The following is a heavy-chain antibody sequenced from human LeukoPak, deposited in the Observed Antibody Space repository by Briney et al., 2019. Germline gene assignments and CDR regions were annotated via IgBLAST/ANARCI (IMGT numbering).Heavy chain of an antibody. Sequence: SETLSLTCTVSGGSISSGGYYWSWIRQHPGKGLEWIGYIYYSGSTYYNPSLKSRVTISVDTSKNQFSLKLSSVTAADTAVYYCARLRYHFYYYYGMDVRGQGTTVTVSS. CDR2: IYYSGST. CDR3: ARLRYHFYYYYGMDV. J-gene: IGHJ6*02. D-gene: IGHD1-1*01. CDR1: GGSISSGGYY. V-gene: IGHV4-31*03.